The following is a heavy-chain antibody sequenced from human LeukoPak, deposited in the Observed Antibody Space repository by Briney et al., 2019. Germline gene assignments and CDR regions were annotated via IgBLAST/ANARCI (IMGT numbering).Heavy chain of an antibody. Sequence: SETLSLTCTVSGGSISSGGYYWSWIRQHPGKGLEWIGYIYYSGSTYYNPSLKSRVTISVDTSKNQFSLKLSSVTAADTAVYYCARRRARRSIAAAGREFTHFDYWGQGTLVTVSS. V-gene: IGHV4-31*03. CDR2: IYYSGST. CDR1: GGSISSGGYY. J-gene: IGHJ4*02. D-gene: IGHD6-13*01. CDR3: ARRRARRSIAAAGREFTHFDY.